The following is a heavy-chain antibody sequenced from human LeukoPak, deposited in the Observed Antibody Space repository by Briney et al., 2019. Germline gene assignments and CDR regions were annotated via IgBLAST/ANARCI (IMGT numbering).Heavy chain of an antibody. D-gene: IGHD3-10*01. J-gene: IGHJ4*02. CDR3: AGDPYFDY. V-gene: IGHV3-48*01. Sequence: GGSLRLSCATSGFTFGRYTMNWVRQAPGKGLEWVSYISSSSTTIYYADSVKGRFTISRDNAKSSLYLQMSSLRADDTAVYYCAGDPYFDYWGQGTLVTVSS. CDR2: ISSSSTTI. CDR1: GFTFGRYT.